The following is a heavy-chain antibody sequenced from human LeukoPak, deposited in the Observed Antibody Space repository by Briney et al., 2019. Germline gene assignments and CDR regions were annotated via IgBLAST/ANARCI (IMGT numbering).Heavy chain of an antibody. CDR1: SGTISSYH. CDR2: SFYTGAT. J-gene: IGHJ4*02. D-gene: IGHD5-24*01. V-gene: IGHV4-59*01. Sequence: PSETLSLTCTVASGTISSYHCIWMRQTPGRRLVWIGFSFYTGATNYNPSLKSRVTISVDTSKNQFSLRLNSVTAADTAVYYCARSRDGYSHFDYWGQGILVTVSS. CDR3: ARSRDGYSHFDY.